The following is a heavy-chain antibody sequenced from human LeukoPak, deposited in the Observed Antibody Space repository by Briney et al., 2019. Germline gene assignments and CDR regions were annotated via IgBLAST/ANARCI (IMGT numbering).Heavy chain of an antibody. CDR1: GGSFSAYY. D-gene: IGHD1-1*01. J-gene: IGHJ4*03. CDR3: ARGPTISETGYFDY. CDR2: INHRGDT. Sequence: SETLSLTCTVYGGSFSAYYWSWVRQSPGKGLEWIAEINHRGDTNYNPSVKSRVTISVDTSKNQFSLKVTSLTAADTAIYYCARGPTISETGYFDYWGQGTLVTVSS. V-gene: IGHV4-34*01.